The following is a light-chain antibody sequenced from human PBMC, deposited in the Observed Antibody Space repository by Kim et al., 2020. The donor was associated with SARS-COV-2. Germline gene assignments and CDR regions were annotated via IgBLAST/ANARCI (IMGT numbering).Light chain of an antibody. CDR2: RAS. Sequence: DIQMTQSPSTLSASIGERVTITCRASQVIDTWLAWYQQKPGKAPKLLIYRASTLESGVPSRFSGSGFGTDFTLTISSLQPDDFATYYCQQYNIFPYTFGQGTKL. CDR3: QQYNIFPYT. V-gene: IGKV1-5*03. J-gene: IGKJ2*01. CDR1: QVIDTW.